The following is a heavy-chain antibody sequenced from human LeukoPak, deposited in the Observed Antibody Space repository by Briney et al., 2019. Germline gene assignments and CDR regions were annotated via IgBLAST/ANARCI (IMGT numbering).Heavy chain of an antibody. Sequence: PSETLSLTCTVSGGSISSTIHYWGWIRQPPGKGLEWVGSIYNSGNTYYNASLKSRVTISADTSKNQFSLKLSSVTAADTAEYYCARHDSFGIRKVWDYWGQGTLVTVSS. CDR1: GGSISSTIHY. D-gene: IGHD3-16*01. CDR3: ARHDSFGIRKVWDY. V-gene: IGHV4-39*01. CDR2: IYNSGNT. J-gene: IGHJ4*02.